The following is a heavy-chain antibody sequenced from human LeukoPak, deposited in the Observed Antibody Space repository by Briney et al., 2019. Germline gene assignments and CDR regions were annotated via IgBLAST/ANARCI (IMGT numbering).Heavy chain of an antibody. J-gene: IGHJ4*02. Sequence: SETLSLTCTVSGDSISSSSYYWGWIRQPPGKGLEWIGSIYYSGSTYYNSSLKSRVTISVDTSKNQFSLKLNSVTAADTAVFYCARHRIVATIIAPFDYWGQGTLVTVSS. CDR2: IYYSGST. D-gene: IGHD5-12*01. CDR1: GDSISSSSYY. V-gene: IGHV4-39*01. CDR3: ARHRIVATIIAPFDY.